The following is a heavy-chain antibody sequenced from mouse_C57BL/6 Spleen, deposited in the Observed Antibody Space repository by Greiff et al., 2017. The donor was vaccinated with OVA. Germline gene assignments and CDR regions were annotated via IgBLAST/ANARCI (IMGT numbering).Heavy chain of an antibody. V-gene: IGHV14-2*01. J-gene: IGHJ1*03. CDR2: IDPEDGDT. CDR1: GFTITGYY. D-gene: IGHD2-3*01. CDR3: AREGDGDDVGYFDV. Sequence: EVQLQQSGAELVKPGASVKLSCTASGFTITGYYMHWVKQRTEQGLEWIGRIDPEDGDTYYAPKFQGKATITADTSSNTAYLQLSSLTSEDTADYYGAREGDGDDVGYFDVWGTGTTVTVSA.